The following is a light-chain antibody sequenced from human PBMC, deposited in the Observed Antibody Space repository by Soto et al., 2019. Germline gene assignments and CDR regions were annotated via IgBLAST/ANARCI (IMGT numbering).Light chain of an antibody. V-gene: IGKV1-5*03. CDR1: QSISSW. CDR3: QQYNSYPFT. J-gene: IGKJ4*01. Sequence: DIQMPQSPSTLSASVGDRVTITCRASQSISSWLAWYQQKPGKAPNLLIYKASSLDSGVPSRFSGSGSGTEFTLTISSLQPDDFATYYCQQYNSYPFTFGGGTKVEIK. CDR2: KAS.